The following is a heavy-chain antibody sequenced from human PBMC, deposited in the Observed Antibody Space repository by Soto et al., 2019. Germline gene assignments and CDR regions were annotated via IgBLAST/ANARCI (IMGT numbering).Heavy chain of an antibody. J-gene: IGHJ3*02. CDR3: TTRAYYDFWSGYYRGGSGAFDI. D-gene: IGHD3-3*01. V-gene: IGHV3-15*07. CDR1: GFTFSNAW. Sequence: GGSLRLSCAASGFTFSNAWMNWVRQAPGKGLEWVGRIKSKTGGGTTDYAAPVKGRFTISRDDSKNTLYLQMNSLKTEDTAVYYCTTRAYYDFWSGYYRGGSGAFDIWGQGTMVTVSS. CDR2: IKSKTGGGTT.